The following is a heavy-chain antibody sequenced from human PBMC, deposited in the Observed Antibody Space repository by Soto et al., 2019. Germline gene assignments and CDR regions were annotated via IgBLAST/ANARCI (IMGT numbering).Heavy chain of an antibody. J-gene: IGHJ4*02. V-gene: IGHV3-23*01. CDR2: ITDSGYTA. D-gene: IGHD6-19*01. CDR1: GFSFGTFV. Sequence: EMHLLESGGASVQPGGSLRLSCAASGFSFGTFVMTWFRQAPGGGLEWVASITDSGYTASYAETVEGRFTVSRDNSKNKLHIQMNDLRAEDTATYYCAKNGQWLATPPEAWGQGTLVTVSS. CDR3: AKNGQWLATPPEA.